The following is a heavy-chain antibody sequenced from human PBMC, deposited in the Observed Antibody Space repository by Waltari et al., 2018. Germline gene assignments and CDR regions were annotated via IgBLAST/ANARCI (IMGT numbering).Heavy chain of an antibody. J-gene: IGHJ3*02. CDR1: GYTFTGYY. CDR3: ATLRGITIFGVDYDAFDI. V-gene: IGHV1-2*06. CDR2: INPNSGGT. D-gene: IGHD3-3*01. Sequence: QVQLVQSGAEVKKPGASVKVSCKASGYTFTGYYMHWVRQAPGQGLEWMGRINPNSGGTNYAQKFQGRVTMTRDTSISTAYMELSRLRSDDTAVYYCATLRGITIFGVDYDAFDIWGQGTMVTVSS.